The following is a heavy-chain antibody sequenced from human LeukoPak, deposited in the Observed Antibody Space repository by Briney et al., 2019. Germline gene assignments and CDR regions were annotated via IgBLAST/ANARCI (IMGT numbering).Heavy chain of an antibody. CDR2: ISGSGGST. CDR3: VKGKSIAAAGTYYYYYYYMDV. CDR1: GFTFSSYA. D-gene: IGHD6-13*01. J-gene: IGHJ6*03. Sequence: GGSLRLSCAASGFTFSSYAMSWVRQAPGKGLEWVSAISGSGGSTYYADSVKGRFTISRDNSKNTLYLQMNSLRAEDTAVYYCVKGKSIAAAGTYYYYYYYMDVWGKGTTVTVSS. V-gene: IGHV3-23*01.